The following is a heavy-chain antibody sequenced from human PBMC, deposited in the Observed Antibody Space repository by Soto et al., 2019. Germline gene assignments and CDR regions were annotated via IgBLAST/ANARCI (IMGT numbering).Heavy chain of an antibody. V-gene: IGHV4-30-2*01. CDR1: GGSISSGGYS. Sequence: QLQLQESGSGLVKPSQTLSLTCAVSGGSISSGGYSLSWIRQPPGKGLEWIGYIYHSGSTYYNPSLKSRVTISVDRYKNQFSLKLSYVTAADTAVYYCARSRIAARPFDYWGQGTLVTVSS. J-gene: IGHJ4*02. D-gene: IGHD6-6*01. CDR3: ARSRIAARPFDY. CDR2: IYHSGST.